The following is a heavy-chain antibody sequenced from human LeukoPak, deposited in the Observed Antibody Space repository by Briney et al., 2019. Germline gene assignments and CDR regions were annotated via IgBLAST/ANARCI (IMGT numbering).Heavy chain of an antibody. D-gene: IGHD6-25*01. Sequence: PGGSLRLSCAASGFTFSSYGMHWVRHAPGKGLEWVSGISWNSGSIGYADSVKGRFTISRDNAKNSLYLQMNSLRAEDTALYYCASSSASAFDIWGQGTMVTVSS. CDR2: ISWNSGSI. CDR1: GFTFSSYG. CDR3: ASSSASAFDI. V-gene: IGHV3-9*01. J-gene: IGHJ3*02.